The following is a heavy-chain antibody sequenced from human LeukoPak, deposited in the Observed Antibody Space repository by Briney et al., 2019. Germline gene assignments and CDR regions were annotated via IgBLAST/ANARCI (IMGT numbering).Heavy chain of an antibody. V-gene: IGHV4-4*02. CDR1: GGSISSSNW. D-gene: IGHD3-22*01. Sequence: SGTLSLTCAVSGGSISSSNWWSWVRQPPGKGLEWIGEIYHSGSTNYNPSLKSRVTISVDTSKNQFSLKLSSVTAADTAVYYCARDMYYYDSSGYANFDYWGQGTLVTVSS. CDR2: IYHSGST. CDR3: ARDMYYYDSSGYANFDY. J-gene: IGHJ4*02.